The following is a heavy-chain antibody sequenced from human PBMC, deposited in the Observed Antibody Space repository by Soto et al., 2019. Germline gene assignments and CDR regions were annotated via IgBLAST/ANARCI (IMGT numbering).Heavy chain of an antibody. CDR3: AKAEYTAALPGL. CDR2: IEDDGRRT. D-gene: IGHD2-15*01. V-gene: IGHV3-74*01. J-gene: IGHJ4*02. Sequence: EVQLVESGGGLVQPGGSLRLSCEASGFIFSTHWMHWVRQVPGKGLDWVARIEDDGRRTDYADSVKDRFTISRDNAKSTLFLQLNNLRVEDTATYHCAKAEYTAALPGLWGRGTLVTVSS. CDR1: GFIFSTHW.